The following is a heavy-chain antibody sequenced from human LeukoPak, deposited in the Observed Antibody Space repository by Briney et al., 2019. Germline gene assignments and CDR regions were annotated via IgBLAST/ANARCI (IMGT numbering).Heavy chain of an antibody. J-gene: IGHJ4*02. CDR3: ARDEWELRRDY. D-gene: IGHD1-26*01. Sequence: GESLKISCKGSGYTFTSYGISWVRQAPGQGLEWMGWISAYNGNTNYAQKLQGRVTMTTDTSTSTAYMELRSLRSDDTAVYYCARDEWELRRDYWGQGTLVTVSS. CDR2: ISAYNGNT. CDR1: GYTFTSYG. V-gene: IGHV1-18*01.